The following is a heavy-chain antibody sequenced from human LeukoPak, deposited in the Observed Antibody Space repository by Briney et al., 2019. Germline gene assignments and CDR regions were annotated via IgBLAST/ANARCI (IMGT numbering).Heavy chain of an antibody. CDR1: GYTFTSYG. D-gene: IGHD6-13*01. CDR3: ATWYSSSWYPAFDY. CDR2: ISAYNGNT. Sequence: ASVKVSCKASGYTFTSYGISWVRQAPGQGLEWMGWISAYNGNTKYAQKLQGRVTMTTDTSTSTAYMELRSLRSDDTAVYYCATWYSSSWYPAFDYWGQGTLVTVSS. V-gene: IGHV1-18*01. J-gene: IGHJ4*02.